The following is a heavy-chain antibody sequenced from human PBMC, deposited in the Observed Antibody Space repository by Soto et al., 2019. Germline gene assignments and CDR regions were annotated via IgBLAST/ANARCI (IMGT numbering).Heavy chain of an antibody. V-gene: IGHV5-51*01. CDR1: GLIFSKYK. J-gene: IGHJ6*02. D-gene: IGHD4-17*01. CDR2: INPDDSDT. Sequence: PGASLKISCERYGLIFSKYKIGWVRQMPGKGLEWMGIINPDDSDTRYGPSFQGQVTISADKSINTAYLQWSSLKASDTAIYYCMRSYGDSYYFYYGMDVWGQGTTVTVSS. CDR3: MRSYGDSYYFYYGMDV.